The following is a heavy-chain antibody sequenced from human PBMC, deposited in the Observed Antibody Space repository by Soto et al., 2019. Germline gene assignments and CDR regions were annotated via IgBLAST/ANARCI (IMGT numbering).Heavy chain of an antibody. J-gene: IGHJ2*01. CDR2: IYSGGST. Sequence: EVQLVASGGGLVQPGGSLRLSCAASGFTVSSNYMSWVRQAPGKGLEWVSVIYSGGSTYYADSVKGRFTISRDNSKNTLYLQMISLRAEDTAVYYCARDRWSVTTWYFDLWGRGTLVTVSS. V-gene: IGHV3-66*01. D-gene: IGHD4-17*01. CDR1: GFTVSSNY. CDR3: ARDRWSVTTWYFDL.